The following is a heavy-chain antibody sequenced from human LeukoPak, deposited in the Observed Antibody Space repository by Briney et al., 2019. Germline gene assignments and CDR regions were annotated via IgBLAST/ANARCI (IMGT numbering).Heavy chain of an antibody. CDR1: GFTFSSYA. V-gene: IGHV3-30*04. Sequence: GGSLRLSCAASGFTFSSYAMHWVRQAPGKGLEWVAVISYDGSNNYYADSVKGRFTMSRDNSKNTLYLQMNSLRAEDTAVYYCAKDGNRRYFDWLFPSWYFDYWGQGTLVTVSS. D-gene: IGHD3-9*01. CDR3: AKDGNRRYFDWLFPSWYFDY. J-gene: IGHJ4*02. CDR2: ISYDGSNN.